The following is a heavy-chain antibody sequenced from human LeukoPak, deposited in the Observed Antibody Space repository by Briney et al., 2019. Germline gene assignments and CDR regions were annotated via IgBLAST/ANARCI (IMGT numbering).Heavy chain of an antibody. Sequence: GGSLRLSCAASGFTFSCYSMNWVRQAPGKGLEWVSSISSSSSYIYYADSVKGRFTISRDNDKNSLYLQMNSLRAEDTAVYYCARDLSGSFDYWGQGTLVTVSS. CDR2: ISSSSSYI. D-gene: IGHD1-14*01. J-gene: IGHJ4*02. V-gene: IGHV3-21*01. CDR3: ARDLSGSFDY. CDR1: GFTFSCYS.